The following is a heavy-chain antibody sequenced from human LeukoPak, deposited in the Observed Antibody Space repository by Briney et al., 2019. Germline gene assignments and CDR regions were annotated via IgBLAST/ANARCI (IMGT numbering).Heavy chain of an antibody. Sequence: ASVKVSCKASGYTFTSYAMNWVRQAPGQGLEWMGWINTNTGNPTYAQGFTGRFVFSLDTSVSTAYLQISSLKAEDTAVYYCARGVSSSWYRAYWYYFDYWGQGTLVTVSS. J-gene: IGHJ4*02. CDR1: GYTFTSYA. D-gene: IGHD6-13*01. V-gene: IGHV7-4-1*02. CDR2: INTNTGNP. CDR3: ARGVSSSWYRAYWYYFDY.